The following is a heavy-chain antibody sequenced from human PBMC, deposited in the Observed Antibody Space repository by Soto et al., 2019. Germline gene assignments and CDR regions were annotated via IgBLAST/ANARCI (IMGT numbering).Heavy chain of an antibody. CDR1: GFTFSSYA. J-gene: IGHJ6*02. D-gene: IGHD3-16*01. Sequence: GGSLRLSCAASGFTFSSYAMSWVRQAPGKGLEWVSAISGSGGSTYYADSVKGRFTISRDNCKNSLYLQMNSLRTEDTALYYCAKARVSGYYYGMDVWGQGTTVTVSS. CDR2: ISGSGGST. V-gene: IGHV3-23*01. CDR3: AKARVSGYYYGMDV.